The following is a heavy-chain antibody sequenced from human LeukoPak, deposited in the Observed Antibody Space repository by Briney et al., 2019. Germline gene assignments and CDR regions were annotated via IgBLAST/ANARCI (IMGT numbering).Heavy chain of an antibody. Sequence: SETLSLTCTVPGGSISSYYWSWIRQPPGKGLEWIGYIYYSGITNYNPSLKSRVTISVDTSKSQFSLKLSSVTAADTALYYCARAGRWEGRPHAFDIWGQGTMVTVSS. CDR3: ARAGRWEGRPHAFDI. J-gene: IGHJ3*02. V-gene: IGHV4-59*01. CDR2: IYYSGIT. D-gene: IGHD1-26*01. CDR1: GGSISSYY.